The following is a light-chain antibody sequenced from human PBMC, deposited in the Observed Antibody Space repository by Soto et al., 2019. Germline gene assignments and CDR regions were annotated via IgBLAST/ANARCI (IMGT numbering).Light chain of an antibody. J-gene: IGLJ1*01. CDR2: EVS. CDR1: SSDVGGYNY. V-gene: IGLV2-8*01. CDR3: SSYAGSNFYV. Sequence: QSALTQSPSASGSPGQSVTISCTGTSSDVGGYNYVSWYQQHPGKAPKLMIYEVSKRPSGVPDRFSGSKSGNTASLTVSGLQAEDEADYYCSSYAGSNFYVFGTGTKVTVL.